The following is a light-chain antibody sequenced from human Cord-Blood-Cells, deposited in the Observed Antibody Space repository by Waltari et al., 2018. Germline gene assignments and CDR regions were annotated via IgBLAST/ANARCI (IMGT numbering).Light chain of an antibody. CDR1: SSDVGGYNY. V-gene: IGLV2-14*03. J-gene: IGLJ3*02. CDR3: SSYTSSSTWV. CDR2: DVS. Sequence: QSALTQPASVSGSPGQPITISCTGTSSDVGGYNYVSWYQQHPGKAPKLMIYDVSNRPTGVSNRFSGSKSGTTAALTISGLQAEDDADYYCSSYTSSSTWVFGGGTKLTVL.